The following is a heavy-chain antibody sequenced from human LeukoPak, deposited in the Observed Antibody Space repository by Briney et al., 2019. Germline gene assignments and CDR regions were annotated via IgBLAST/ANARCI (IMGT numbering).Heavy chain of an antibody. Sequence: SVKVSCKASGGTFSIYAISWVRQAPGQGLEWMGGIIPIFGTANYAQKFQGRVTITADESKSTAYMELSSLRSEDTAVYYCAREGNYYYDSSGYLSPWGQGTLVTVSS. CDR1: GGTFSIYA. CDR3: AREGNYYYDSSGYLSP. CDR2: IIPIFGTA. J-gene: IGHJ5*02. V-gene: IGHV1-69*13. D-gene: IGHD3-22*01.